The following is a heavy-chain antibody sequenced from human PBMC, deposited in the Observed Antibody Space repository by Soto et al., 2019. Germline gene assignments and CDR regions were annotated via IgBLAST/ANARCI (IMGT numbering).Heavy chain of an antibody. CDR2: IYYSGST. Sequence: TSETLSLTCTVSGGSISSGGYYWSWIRQHPGKGLEWIGYIYYSGSTYYNPSLKSRVTISVDTSKNQFSLKLSSVTAADTAVYYCARVKLVLETPYTNYYYYGMDVWGQGTTVTVSS. V-gene: IGHV4-31*03. CDR3: ARVKLVLETPYTNYYYYGMDV. J-gene: IGHJ6*02. CDR1: GGSISSGGYY. D-gene: IGHD4-4*01.